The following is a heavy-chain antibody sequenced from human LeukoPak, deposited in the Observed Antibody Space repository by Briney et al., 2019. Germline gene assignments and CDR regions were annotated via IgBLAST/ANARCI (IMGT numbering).Heavy chain of an antibody. CDR1: GFTFSSYS. Sequence: PGRSLRLSCAASGFTFSSYSMHWVRQAPGKGLEWVAVISYDGSNKYYADSVKGRSTISRDNSKYTLYLHMNSLRAEDTAVYFCAKGPHQYYFDYWGQGTLVTVSS. V-gene: IGHV3-30*18. CDR2: ISYDGSNK. J-gene: IGHJ4*02. CDR3: AKGPHQYYFDY. D-gene: IGHD2-2*01.